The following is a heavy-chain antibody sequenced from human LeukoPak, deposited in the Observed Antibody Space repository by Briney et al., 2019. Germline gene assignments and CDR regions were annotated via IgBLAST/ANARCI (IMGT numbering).Heavy chain of an antibody. CDR2: ISGDGGST. Sequence: PGGSLRLSCAASGFTFDDYAMHGVRQAPGKGLEWVSLISGDGGSTYYADSVKGRFTISRDNSKNSLYLQMNSLRTEDTALYYCAKEKWIQLWLEGLDYWGQGTLVTVSS. D-gene: IGHD5-18*01. V-gene: IGHV3-43*02. J-gene: IGHJ4*02. CDR1: GFTFDDYA. CDR3: AKEKWIQLWLEGLDY.